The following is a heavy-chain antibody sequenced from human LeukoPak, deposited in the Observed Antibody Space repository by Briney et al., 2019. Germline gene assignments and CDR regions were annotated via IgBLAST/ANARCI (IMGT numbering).Heavy chain of an antibody. Sequence: GGSLRLSCAASGFIFSHYAMRWVRQAPGKGLEWVAVVWGVGRTRFYAASVKGRFTISRDNSKNTLYLQMTSLRVDDTAMYYCARDAERGFDYSNSLEYWGHGTLVTVSS. CDR2: VWGVGRTR. J-gene: IGHJ4*01. CDR3: ARDAERGFDYSNSLEY. CDR1: GFIFSHYA. V-gene: IGHV3-33*01. D-gene: IGHD4-11*01.